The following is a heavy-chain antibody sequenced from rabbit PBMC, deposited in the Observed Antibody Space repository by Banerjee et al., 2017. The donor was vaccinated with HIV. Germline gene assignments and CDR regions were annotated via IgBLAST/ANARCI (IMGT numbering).Heavy chain of an antibody. CDR3: GYVGYYYASDL. Sequence: QLVEYGGDLVKPEGSLTLTCTASGFSFSSRYWICWVRQAPGKGLELIACIYTSGGNTYYASWAKGRFTISKTSSTTVTLQMTSLTAADTATYFCGYVGYYYASDLWGQGTLVTVS. CDR2: IYTSGGNT. J-gene: IGHJ4*01. V-gene: IGHV1S45*01. D-gene: IGHD6-1*01. CDR1: GFSFSSRYW.